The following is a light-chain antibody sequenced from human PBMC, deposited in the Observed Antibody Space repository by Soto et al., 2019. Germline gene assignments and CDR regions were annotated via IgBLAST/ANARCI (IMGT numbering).Light chain of an antibody. CDR3: QQFGSSFFST. V-gene: IGKV3-20*01. J-gene: IGKJ2*01. CDR1: QSVSSRH. CDR2: GTS. Sequence: EVVLTQSPGTLSLSPGERATLSCRASQSVSSRHLAWYQQKPGQAPRLLIFGTSNTATGIPDRFSGSGSGTDFTLTISRLEPEDFAVYYCQQFGSSFFSTFGQGTKLDI.